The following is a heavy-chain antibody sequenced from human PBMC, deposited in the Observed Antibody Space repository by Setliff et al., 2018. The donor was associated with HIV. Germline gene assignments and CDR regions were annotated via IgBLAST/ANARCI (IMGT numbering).Heavy chain of an antibody. J-gene: IGHJ4*02. D-gene: IGHD5-12*01. CDR2: IIPIFGTA. CDR1: GGTFSSYA. Sequence: GASVKVSCKASGGTFSSYAISWVRQAPGQGLEWMGGIIPIFGTANYAQKFQGRVTITADESTSTAYMELSSLRSEDTAVYYCAREPGNSGYMEAYYFDYWGQGTLVTSPQ. CDR3: AREPGNSGYMEAYYFDY. V-gene: IGHV1-69*13.